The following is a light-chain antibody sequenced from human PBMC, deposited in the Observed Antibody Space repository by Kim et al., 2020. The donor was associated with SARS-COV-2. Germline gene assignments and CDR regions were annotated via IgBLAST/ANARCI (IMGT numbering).Light chain of an antibody. CDR2: WAS. V-gene: IGKV4-1*01. CDR3: QQYYSTPPS. CDR1: QTVLYNSNNKNY. Sequence: DIVMSQSPDSLAVSLGERATLNCKSSQTVLYNSNNKNYLAWYQQKPGQAPKLLIYWASIRESGVSDRFSGSGSETDFTLTISSLQAENVTVYYCQQYYSTPPSFGPANMLEI. J-gene: IGKJ2*03.